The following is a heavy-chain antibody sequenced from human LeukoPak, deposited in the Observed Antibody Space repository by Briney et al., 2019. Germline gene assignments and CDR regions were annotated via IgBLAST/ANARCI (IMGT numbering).Heavy chain of an antibody. CDR3: ARGGRRSGSYLSQRSYFDY. D-gene: IGHD1-26*01. J-gene: IGHJ4*02. V-gene: IGHV1-46*01. CDR2: INPSGGST. Sequence: ASVKVSCKASGYTFTSYYMHWVRQAPGQGLEWMGIINPSGGSTSYAQKFQGRVTMTRDTSTSTVYMELSSLRSEDTAVYYCARGGRRSGSYLSQRSYFDYWGQGTLVTVSS. CDR1: GYTFTSYY.